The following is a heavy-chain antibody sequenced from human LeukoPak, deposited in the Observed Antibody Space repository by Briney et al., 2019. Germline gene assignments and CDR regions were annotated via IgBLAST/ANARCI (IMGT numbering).Heavy chain of an antibody. CDR3: ARGGGSYLPFDY. V-gene: IGHV4-30-4*08. CDR2: IYYSGST. CDR1: GGSISSGDYY. D-gene: IGHD1-26*01. J-gene: IGHJ4*02. Sequence: SQTLSLTCTVSGGSISSGDYYWSWIRQPPGKGLEWIGYIYYSGSTYYNPSLKSRVTISVDTSKNQFSLKLSSVTAADTAVYYCARGGGSYLPFDYWGQGTLVTVSS.